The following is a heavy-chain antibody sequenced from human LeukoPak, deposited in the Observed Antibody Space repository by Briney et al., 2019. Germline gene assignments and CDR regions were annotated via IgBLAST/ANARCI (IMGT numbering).Heavy chain of an antibody. J-gene: IGHJ5*02. D-gene: IGHD4-11*01. V-gene: IGHV4-38-2*02. CDR2: IYHSGST. CDR3: ARSLQYLNWFDP. CDR1: GYSISSGYY. Sequence: SETLSLTCTVSGYSISSGYYWGWIRQPPGKGLEWIGSIYHSGSTYYNPSLKSRVTISVDTSKNQFSLKLSSVTAADTAVYYCARSLQYLNWFDPWGQGTLVTVSS.